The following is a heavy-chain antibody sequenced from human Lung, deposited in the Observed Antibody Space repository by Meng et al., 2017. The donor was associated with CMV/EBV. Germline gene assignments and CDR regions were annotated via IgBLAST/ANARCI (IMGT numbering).Heavy chain of an antibody. J-gene: IGHJ4*02. CDR2: ISGNGNTI. CDR1: GFTFSSYS. D-gene: IGHD1-26*01. Sequence: SCAASGFTFSSYSMNWVRQAPGKGLEWVSYISGNGNTIYYADSVKGRFTISRDNAKNSLYLQMNSLRVEDTAVYYCAREASGSYYAFYFDYWGQGXLVTVSS. CDR3: AREASGSYYAFYFDY. V-gene: IGHV3-48*04.